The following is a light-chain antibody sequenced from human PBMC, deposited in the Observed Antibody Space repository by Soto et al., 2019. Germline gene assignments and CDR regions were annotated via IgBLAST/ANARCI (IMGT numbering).Light chain of an antibody. J-gene: IGKJ1*01. Sequence: EIVLTQSPATLSLSPGERATLSCRASQSVNSNYVAWYQHKPGQAPRLLIYGASHRATGIPDRISGSGAGTDFTLTISRLEPEDFAVYYCQQYGNSPQPFGQGTKVEIK. CDR1: QSVNSNY. V-gene: IGKV3-20*01. CDR3: QQYGNSPQP. CDR2: GAS.